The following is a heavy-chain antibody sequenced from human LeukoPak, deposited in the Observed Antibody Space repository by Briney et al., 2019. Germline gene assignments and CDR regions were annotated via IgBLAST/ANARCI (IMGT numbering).Heavy chain of an antibody. D-gene: IGHD3-10*01. CDR1: GGSVSSGAYY. V-gene: IGHV4-61*08. J-gene: IGHJ4*02. CDR3: ARRGGSGRSFDY. CDR2: IYYTGST. Sequence: SETLSLTCTVSGGSVSSGAYYWSWIRQPPGKGLEWIGYIYYTGSTNYNPSLKSRLTISVDTSKNQFSLKLSSVTAADTAVYYCARRGGSGRSFDYWGQGTLVTVSS.